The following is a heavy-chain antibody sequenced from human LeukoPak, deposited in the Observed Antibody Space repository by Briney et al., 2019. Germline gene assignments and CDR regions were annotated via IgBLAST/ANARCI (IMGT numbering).Heavy chain of an antibody. V-gene: IGHV1-46*01. CDR1: GYTFTSYY. CDR2: INPSGGST. J-gene: IGHJ5*02. Sequence: ASVKVSCKASGYTFTSYYMHWVRQAPGQGLEWMGIINPSGGSTSYAQKFQGRVTMTRDMSTSTVYMELSSLRPEDTAVYYCARDWGYCSGGSCSARNWFDPWGQGTLVTVSS. D-gene: IGHD2-15*01. CDR3: ARDWGYCSGGSCSARNWFDP.